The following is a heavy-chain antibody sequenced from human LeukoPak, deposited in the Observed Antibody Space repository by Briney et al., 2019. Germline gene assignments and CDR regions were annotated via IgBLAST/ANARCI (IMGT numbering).Heavy chain of an antibody. Sequence: ASVKVSCKASGYTFTSYAMHWVRQAPGQRLEWMGWINAGNGNTKYPQKFQGRVTITRDTSASTAYMELSSLRSEDTAVYYCATNYCSGGSCYRPGGYFNYWGQGTLVTVSS. CDR2: INAGNGNT. CDR3: ATNYCSGGSCYRPGGYFNY. D-gene: IGHD2-15*01. CDR1: GYTFTSYA. V-gene: IGHV1-3*01. J-gene: IGHJ4*02.